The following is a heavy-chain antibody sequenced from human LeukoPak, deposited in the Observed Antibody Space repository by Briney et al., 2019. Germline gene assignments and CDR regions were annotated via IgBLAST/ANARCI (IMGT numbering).Heavy chain of an antibody. V-gene: IGHV3-30*03. CDR2: ISYDGSNK. CDR1: GFTFSSYG. D-gene: IGHD3-10*01. J-gene: IGHJ4*02. CDR3: ASRQGGSGSYQRLHYFDY. Sequence: PGRSLRLSCAASGFTFSSYGMHWVRQAPGKGLEWVAVISYDGSNKYYADSVKGRFTISRDNSQNTLYLQMNSLRAEDTAVYYCASRQGGSGSYQRLHYFDYWGQGTLVTVSS.